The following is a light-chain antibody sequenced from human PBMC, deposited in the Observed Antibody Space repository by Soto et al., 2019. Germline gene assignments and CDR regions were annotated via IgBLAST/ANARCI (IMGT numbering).Light chain of an antibody. Sequence: EIVMTQFPATLSVSPGESATLSCRASQSVSNNLTWYQQKPGQPPRLLIYGASTRATGVPGRFSGSGSGTEFTLTISSLQSEDFAVYYCQQYNDWWTFGQGTKVEIK. CDR1: QSVSNN. V-gene: IGKV3-15*01. CDR3: QQYNDWWT. J-gene: IGKJ1*01. CDR2: GAS.